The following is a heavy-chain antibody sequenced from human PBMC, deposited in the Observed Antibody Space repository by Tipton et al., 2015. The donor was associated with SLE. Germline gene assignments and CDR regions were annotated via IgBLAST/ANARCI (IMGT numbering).Heavy chain of an antibody. D-gene: IGHD2-21*01. CDR3: ARGKISWAIFVVRNYFDS. CDR1: GGSFSGYY. CDR2: IDHSGST. Sequence: TLSLTCAFYGGSFSGYYWNWIRQPPGKGLEWIGEIDHSGSTNYNPSLKSRLTISVDKSKNQFYLKLSSVTAADTAVYYCARGKISWAIFVVRNYFDSWGQGTLVTVSS. J-gene: IGHJ4*02. V-gene: IGHV4-34*01.